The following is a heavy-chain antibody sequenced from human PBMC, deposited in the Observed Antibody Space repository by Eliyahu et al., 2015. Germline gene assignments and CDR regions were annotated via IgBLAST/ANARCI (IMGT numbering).Heavy chain of an antibody. CDR2: IYAXGTA. CDR3: ARDKFGEPYYYYFMDI. D-gene: IGHD3-10*01. CDR1: GAXVSXXXXX. Sequence: QVQLRESGPGLVKPSETLSLPCTXXGAXVSXXXXXWLWIRQTPDKGLEWIGXIYAXGTATYNPSLRSRVAISVDRSNNRFSLKLTSVTSADAAIYFCARDKFGEPYYYYFMDIWGGGTTVIVSS. J-gene: IGHJ6*03. V-gene: IGHV4-61*01.